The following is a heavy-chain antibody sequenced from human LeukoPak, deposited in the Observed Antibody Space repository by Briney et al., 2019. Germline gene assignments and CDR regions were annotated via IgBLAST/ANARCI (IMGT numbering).Heavy chain of an antibody. CDR2: IKQDGSEK. CDR3: AKDFRIGYSAHFDY. CDR1: GFTFSSYW. Sequence: GGSLRLSCAASGFTFSSYWMNWVRQAPGKGLEWVANIKQDGSEKYYVDSVKGRFTISRDNAKNSLYLQMDSLRGEDTAVYYCAKDFRIGYSAHFDYWGQGALVTVSS. V-gene: IGHV3-7*03. D-gene: IGHD2-21*01. J-gene: IGHJ4*02.